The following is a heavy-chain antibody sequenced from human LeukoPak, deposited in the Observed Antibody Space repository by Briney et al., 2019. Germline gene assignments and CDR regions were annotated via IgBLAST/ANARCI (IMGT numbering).Heavy chain of an antibody. Sequence: ASVKVSCKAFGYTFTSNYMHWVRQAPGQGPEWMGVISPSGGSTTYAQKFQGRVTITADKSTSTAYMELSSLRSEDTAVYYCAREKVVVAASYYYYMDVWGKGTTVTVSS. V-gene: IGHV1-46*01. CDR2: ISPSGGST. CDR3: AREKVVVAASYYYYMDV. J-gene: IGHJ6*03. CDR1: GYTFTSNY. D-gene: IGHD2-15*01.